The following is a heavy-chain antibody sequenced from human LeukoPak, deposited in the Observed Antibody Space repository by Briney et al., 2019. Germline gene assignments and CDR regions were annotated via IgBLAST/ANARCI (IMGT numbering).Heavy chain of an antibody. CDR1: GFTFSSYA. Sequence: GGSLRLSCAASGFTFSSYAMRWVRQAPGKGLEWVSSISRSGDSTYYADSVKGRFTISRDNSKNSLYLQMSSLRVEDTALYYCAKGNNSISYNFDYWGQGTLVTVSS. J-gene: IGHJ4*02. D-gene: IGHD4-11*01. CDR2: ISRSGDST. V-gene: IGHV3-23*01. CDR3: AKGNNSISYNFDY.